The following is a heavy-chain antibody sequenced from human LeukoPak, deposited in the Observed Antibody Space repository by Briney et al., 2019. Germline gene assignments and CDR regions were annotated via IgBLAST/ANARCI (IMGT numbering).Heavy chain of an antibody. D-gene: IGHD3-22*01. CDR1: GGSISSGSYY. CDR2: IYYSGST. V-gene: IGHV4-39*01. J-gene: IGHJ3*02. CDR3: ARQYYYDSSGYYGAFEI. Sequence: SQTLSLTCTVSGGSISSGSYYWGWIRQPPGKGLEWIGSIYYSGSTYYNPSLKSRVTISVDTSKNQFSLNLSSVTAADTAVYCCARQYYYDSSGYYGAFEIWGQGTMVTVSS.